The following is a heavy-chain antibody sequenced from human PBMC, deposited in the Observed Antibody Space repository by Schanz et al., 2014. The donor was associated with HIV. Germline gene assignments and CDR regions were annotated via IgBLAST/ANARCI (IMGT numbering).Heavy chain of an antibody. V-gene: IGHV4-34*01. CDR2: INHRGIT. J-gene: IGHJ4*02. Sequence: QVQLQQWGAGLLKPSETLSLTCAVYGGSFSAYYWSWIRQPPGKGLEWIGEINHRGITNYNPSLGRRVTISMDTSKNQFSLKRNSATAADTATYYCARGPWAGSGSYPLDYWGQGTLVTVSS. CDR3: ARGPWAGSGSYPLDY. CDR1: GGSFSAYY. D-gene: IGHD3-10*01.